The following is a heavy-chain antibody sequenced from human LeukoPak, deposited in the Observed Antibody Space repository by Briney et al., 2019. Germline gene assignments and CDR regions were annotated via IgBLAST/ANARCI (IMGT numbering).Heavy chain of an antibody. J-gene: IGHJ4*02. Sequence: ASVKVSCKASGYSFTSYGISWVRQAPGQGLEWMGRISVHTGNTNYAQKFQGRVTMTTDTSTSTAYMELRSLRSGDTAVYYCARVRSDYGDFGNYWGQGTLVTVSS. CDR1: GYSFTSYG. CDR3: ARVRSDYGDFGNY. V-gene: IGHV1-18*04. CDR2: ISVHTGNT. D-gene: IGHD4-17*01.